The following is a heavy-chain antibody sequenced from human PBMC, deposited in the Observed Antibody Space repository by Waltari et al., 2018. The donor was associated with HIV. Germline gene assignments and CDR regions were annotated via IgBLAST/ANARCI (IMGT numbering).Heavy chain of an antibody. Sequence: QVQLVQSGAEVKKPGSSVKVSCKASGGTFSSYAISWVRQAPGQGLEWMVGIIPIFGTANYAQKFQGRVTITADESTSTAYMELSSLRSEDTAVYYCARGSLGDAIDYCDYWGQGTLVTVSS. D-gene: IGHD3-16*01. CDR3: ARGSLGDAIDYCDY. CDR2: IIPIFGTA. CDR1: GGTFSSYA. J-gene: IGHJ4*02. V-gene: IGHV1-69*01.